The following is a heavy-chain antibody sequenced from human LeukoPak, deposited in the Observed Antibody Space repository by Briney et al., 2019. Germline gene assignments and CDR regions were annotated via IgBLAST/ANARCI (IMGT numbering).Heavy chain of an antibody. CDR2: IYSGGST. V-gene: IGHV3-53*01. CDR3: ARDILTGSIEV. J-gene: IGHJ4*02. Sequence: GSLRLSCAASGFTVSSNYMSWVRQAPGKGLEWVSVIYSGGSTYYADSVKGRFTNSRDNSKNTLYLQMNSLRAEDTAVYYCARDILTGSIEVWGQGTLVTVSS. CDR1: GFTVSSNY. D-gene: IGHD3-9*01.